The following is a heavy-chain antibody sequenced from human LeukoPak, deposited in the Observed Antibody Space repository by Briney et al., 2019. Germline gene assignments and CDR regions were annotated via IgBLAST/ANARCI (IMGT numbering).Heavy chain of an antibody. D-gene: IGHD3-22*01. J-gene: IGHJ1*01. CDR2: IYSGGST. CDR3: ASGPSSGYYYEYFQH. V-gene: IGHV3-53*01. Sequence: GGSLRLSCAASGFTVSSNYMSWVRQAPGKGLEWVSVIYSGGSTYYADSVKGRFTISRDNSKNTLYLQMNSLRAEDTAVYYCASGPSSGYYYEYFQHWGQGTLVTVSS. CDR1: GFTVSSNY.